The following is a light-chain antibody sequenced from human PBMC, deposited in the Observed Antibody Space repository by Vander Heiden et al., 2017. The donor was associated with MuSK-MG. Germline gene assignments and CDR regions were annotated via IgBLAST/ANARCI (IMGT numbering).Light chain of an antibody. J-gene: IGKJ5*01. Sequence: DIQMTQSPSPLSPSVGDRVTISCRASQSISIYLNWYQQKPGKAPKLLIYGASSLQSGVPLRFSGSGSGTDFTLTISRLQPEDSPTYYCQQCENSRITFGPGTRMEIK. CDR2: GAS. CDR3: QQCENSRIT. CDR1: QSISIY. V-gene: IGKV1-39*01.